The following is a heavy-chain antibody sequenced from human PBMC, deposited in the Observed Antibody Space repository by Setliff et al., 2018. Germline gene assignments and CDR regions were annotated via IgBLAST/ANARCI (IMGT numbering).Heavy chain of an antibody. V-gene: IGHV1-18*01. D-gene: IGHD5-12*01. CDR3: VRGPGPSVVVAIPFDH. Sequence: ASVKVSCKASGYTFTSYGVSWVRQAPGQGLEWMGWISAYNGNINYAQKFQGRVTLTADTSTTTAYLELASLRDDDTAVYYCVRGPGPSVVVAIPFDHWGQGSLVTVSS. CDR1: GYTFTSYG. J-gene: IGHJ4*02. CDR2: ISAYNGNI.